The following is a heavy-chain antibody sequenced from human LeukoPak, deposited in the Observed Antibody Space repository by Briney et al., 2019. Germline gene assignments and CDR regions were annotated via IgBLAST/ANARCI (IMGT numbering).Heavy chain of an antibody. CDR2: ISAYNGNT. Sequence: ASVKVSCKASGGTFSSYAIRWVRQAPGHGLEWMGWISAYNGNTNYAQKLQGRVTMTTDTSTSTAYMELRSLRSDDTAVYYCARDRGSEGMDVWGQGTTVTVSS. J-gene: IGHJ6*02. CDR1: GGTFSSYA. D-gene: IGHD3-10*01. CDR3: ARDRGSEGMDV. V-gene: IGHV1-18*01.